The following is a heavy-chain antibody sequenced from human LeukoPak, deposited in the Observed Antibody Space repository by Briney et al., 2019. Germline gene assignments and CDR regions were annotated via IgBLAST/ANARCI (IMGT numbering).Heavy chain of an antibody. Sequence: ASVKVSCKASGYTFTGYYMHWVRQAPGQGLEWMGWINPNSGGTNYAQKFQGRVTMTRGTSISTAYMELSSLRSEDTAVYYCARVAVARNWFDPWGQGTLVTVSS. J-gene: IGHJ5*02. CDR2: INPNSGGT. V-gene: IGHV1-2*02. CDR1: GYTFTGYY. CDR3: ARVAVARNWFDP. D-gene: IGHD6-19*01.